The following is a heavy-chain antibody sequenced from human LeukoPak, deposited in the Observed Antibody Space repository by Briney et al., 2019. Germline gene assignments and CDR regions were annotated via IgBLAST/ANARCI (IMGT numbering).Heavy chain of an antibody. CDR1: GFTFDDYA. CDR3: ARGGWFDP. CDR2: ISWDGGST. J-gene: IGHJ5*02. V-gene: IGHV3-43D*03. Sequence: GGSLRLSCAASGFTFDDYAMHWVRQAPGKGLEWVSLISWDGGSTYYADSVKGRFTISRDNAKNSLYLQMNSLRAEDTAVYYCARGGWFDPWGQGTLVTVSS.